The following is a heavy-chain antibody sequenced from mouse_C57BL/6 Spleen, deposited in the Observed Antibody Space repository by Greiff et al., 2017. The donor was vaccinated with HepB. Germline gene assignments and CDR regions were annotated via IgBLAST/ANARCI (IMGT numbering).Heavy chain of an antibody. J-gene: IGHJ1*03. Sequence: QVQLQQPGAELVKPGASVKLSCKASGYTFTSYWMQWVKQRPGQGLEWIGEIDPSDSDTNYNQKFKGKATLTVDTSSSTAYMQLSSLTSEDSAVYYCARFGEPSWYFDVWGTGTTVTVSS. D-gene: IGHD2-13*01. CDR3: ARFGEPSWYFDV. CDR2: IDPSDSDT. V-gene: IGHV1-50*01. CDR1: GYTFTSYW.